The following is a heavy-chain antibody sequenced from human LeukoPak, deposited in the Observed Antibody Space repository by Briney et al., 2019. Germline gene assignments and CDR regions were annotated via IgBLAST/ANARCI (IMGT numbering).Heavy chain of an antibody. Sequence: GGSLRLSCAASGFTFNTYAMSGVRQVPGKALEWVAAFRGSGGNKYCADSAKGRLTHSRDNYKNKVYLQMNRQRAEETHVHYCARVCCGDFSKFDYWGQGTLVTVSS. CDR2: FRGSGGNK. D-gene: IGHD4-17*01. V-gene: IGHV3-23*01. CDR3: ARVCCGDFSKFDY. J-gene: IGHJ4*02. CDR1: GFTFNTYA.